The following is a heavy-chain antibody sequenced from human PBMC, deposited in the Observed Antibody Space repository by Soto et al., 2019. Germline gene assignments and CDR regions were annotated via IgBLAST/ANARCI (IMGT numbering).Heavy chain of an antibody. V-gene: IGHV1-46*01. D-gene: IGHD3-22*01. J-gene: IGHJ4*02. Sequence: ASVKVSCKASGYTFTNYYLHWVRQAPGPGLEWMVIINASSGSISYAQKFLGRFTISRDNLKSTLYLHMNSLRGEDTAVYYCAKDKVENDKNWPSYWGKGTLVTVAS. CDR1: GYTFTNYY. CDR2: INASSGSI. CDR3: AKDKVENDKNWPSY.